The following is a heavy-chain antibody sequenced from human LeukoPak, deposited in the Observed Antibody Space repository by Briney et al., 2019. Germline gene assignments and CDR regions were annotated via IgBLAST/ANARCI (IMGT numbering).Heavy chain of an antibody. J-gene: IGHJ6*02. CDR2: INHSGST. D-gene: IGHD1-1*01. CDR1: GGSFSGYY. V-gene: IGHV4-34*01. CDR3: ARGRTGTTPYYYYYYGMDV. Sequence: PSETLSLTCAVYGGSFSGYYWSWIRQPPGKGLEWIGEINHSGSTNYNPSLKSRVTISVDTSKNQFSLKLSSVTAADTAVYYCARGRTGTTPYYYYYYGMDVWGQGTTVTVSS.